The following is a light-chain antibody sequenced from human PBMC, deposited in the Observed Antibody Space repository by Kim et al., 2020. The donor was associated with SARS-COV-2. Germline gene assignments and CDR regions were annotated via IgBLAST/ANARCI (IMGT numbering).Light chain of an antibody. Sequence: SYELTQPPSGSVSPGQTASITCSGYKLRDKYVSWYQQKPGQSPVVVIYQDNQRLSGIPERFSVSNSGNTATLTISGTQAMDEADYYCQAWDSSTHNYVFGAGTKVTVL. CDR1: KLRDKY. J-gene: IGLJ1*01. V-gene: IGLV3-1*01. CDR2: QDN. CDR3: QAWDSSTHNYV.